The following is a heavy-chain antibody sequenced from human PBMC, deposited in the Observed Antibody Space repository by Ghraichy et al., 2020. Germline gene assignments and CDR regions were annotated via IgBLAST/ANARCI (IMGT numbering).Heavy chain of an antibody. CDR2: IRYDGSNK. D-gene: IGHD6-13*01. Sequence: GSLRLSCAASGFTFSSYGMHWVRQAPGKGLEWVAFIRYDGSNKYYADSVKGRFTISRDNSKNTLHLQMNSLRAEDTAVYYCAKDPFPYMQQLVNGYFDYWGQGTLVTVSS. CDR1: GFTFSSYG. J-gene: IGHJ4*02. CDR3: AKDPFPYMQQLVNGYFDY. V-gene: IGHV3-30*02.